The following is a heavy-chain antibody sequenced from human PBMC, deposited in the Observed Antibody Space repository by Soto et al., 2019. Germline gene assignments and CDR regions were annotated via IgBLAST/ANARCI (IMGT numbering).Heavy chain of an antibody. CDR1: GGSISSSSYY. CDR3: ARDQNPYYDFWSGYYRYYYYYGMDV. V-gene: IGHV4-39*02. CDR2: IYYSGST. D-gene: IGHD3-3*01. J-gene: IGHJ6*02. Sequence: SATVSLTCTVPGGSISSSSYYWGWIRKPPGKGLEWIGSIYYSGSTYYNPSLKSRVTISVDTSKNQFSLKLSSVTAADTAVYYCARDQNPYYDFWSGYYRYYYYYGMDVWGQGTTVTVSS.